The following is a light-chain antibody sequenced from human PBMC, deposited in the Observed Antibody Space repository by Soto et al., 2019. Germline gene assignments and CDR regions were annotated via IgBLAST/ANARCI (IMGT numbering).Light chain of an antibody. CDR2: RAS. V-gene: IGKV1-39*01. Sequence: DIQMTQSPSSLSASVEDSVTITCRATQDISTFLKWYQQRRGKAPNVLIYRASTLQGDVPSRFSDSGSGTDFTLTISRLQPEDFANYYCQQSYSTPFTFDQGT. J-gene: IGKJ2*01. CDR1: QDISTF. CDR3: QQSYSTPFT.